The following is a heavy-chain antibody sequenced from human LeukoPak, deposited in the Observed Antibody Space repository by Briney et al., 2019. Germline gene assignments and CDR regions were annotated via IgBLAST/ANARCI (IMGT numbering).Heavy chain of an antibody. CDR1: GFTFDDYA. J-gene: IGHJ4*02. CDR2: ISWNSGSI. Sequence: PGRSLRLSCAASGFTFDDYAMHWVRQAPGKGLEWVSGISWNSGSIGYADSVKGRFTISRDNAKNSLYLQMNSLRAEDTALYYCAKAADSSSWSHLDYWGQGTLVTVSS. CDR3: AKAADSSSWSHLDY. D-gene: IGHD6-13*01. V-gene: IGHV3-9*01.